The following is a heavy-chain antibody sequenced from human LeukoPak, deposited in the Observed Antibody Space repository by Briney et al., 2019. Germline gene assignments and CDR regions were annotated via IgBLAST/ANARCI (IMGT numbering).Heavy chain of an antibody. V-gene: IGHV4-34*01. CDR2: INHSGST. D-gene: IGHD1-26*01. CDR3: ARGGSGSYYDAFDI. Sequence: SETLSLTCAVYGGSFSGYYWSWIRQPPGKGLEWIGEINHSGSTNYNPSLKSRVTISVDTSKNKFSLKLSSVTAADTAVYYCARGGSGSYYDAFDIWGQGSMVSVSS. J-gene: IGHJ3*02. CDR1: GGSFSGYY.